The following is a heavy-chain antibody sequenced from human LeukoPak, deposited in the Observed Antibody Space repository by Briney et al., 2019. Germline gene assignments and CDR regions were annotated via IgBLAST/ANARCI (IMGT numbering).Heavy chain of an antibody. D-gene: IGHD3-9*01. J-gene: IGHJ3*02. CDR1: GGSISSYY. CDR2: MYYSGSP. V-gene: IGHV4-59*01. CDR3: ARDGGDYDILTGYSEAFDI. Sequence: SETLSLTCTVSGGSISSYYWSWIRQPPGKGLEWIGYMYYSGSPNYNPSLESRGTISVDTSKNQFSLKLTSVTAADTAVYYCARDGGDYDILTGYSEAFDIWGQGTMVTVSS.